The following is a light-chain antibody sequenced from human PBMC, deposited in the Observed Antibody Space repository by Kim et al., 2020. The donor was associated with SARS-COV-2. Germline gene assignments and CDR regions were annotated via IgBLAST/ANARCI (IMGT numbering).Light chain of an antibody. J-gene: IGLJ2*01. CDR2: FDD. V-gene: IGLV1-36*01. CDR1: NSNIGNNA. Sequence: QSVLTQPPSMSEAPRQRVTVSCSGSNSNIGNNAVNWYQQLPGKAPKLLIYFDDLLPSGVSDRFSGSKSGTSASLAISGLQFEDEADYYCEAWDDRLSAYVFGGGTKLTVL. CDR3: EAWDDRLSAYV.